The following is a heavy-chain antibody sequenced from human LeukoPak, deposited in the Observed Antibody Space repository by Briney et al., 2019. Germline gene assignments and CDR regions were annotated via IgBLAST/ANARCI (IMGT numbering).Heavy chain of an antibody. V-gene: IGHV3-23*01. CDR2: ISGSGGST. D-gene: IGHD2-21*01. CDR1: GFTFSTYA. J-gene: IGHJ4*02. Sequence: GGSLRLSCAVSGFTFSTYAMSWVRQAPGKGLEWVSAISGSGGSTHYADSVKGRFTISRDNSKNTLYLQMNSLRAEDTAVYYCAKDWFAVVAFDYWGQGTLVTVSS. CDR3: AKDWFAVVAFDY.